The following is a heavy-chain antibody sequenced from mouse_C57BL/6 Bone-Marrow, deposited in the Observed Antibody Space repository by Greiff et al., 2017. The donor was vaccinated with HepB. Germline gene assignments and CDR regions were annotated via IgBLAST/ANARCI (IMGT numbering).Heavy chain of an antibody. J-gene: IGHJ2*01. V-gene: IGHV1-19*01. Sequence: EVQLQESGPVLVKPGASVKMSCKASGYTFTDYYMNWVNQSHGKSLEWIGVINPYNGGTSYNQKFKGKATLTVDKSSSTAYMELNSLTSEDSAVYYCGSGSSLFDYWGQGTTLTVSS. D-gene: IGHD1-1*01. CDR1: GYTFTDYY. CDR3: GSGSSLFDY. CDR2: INPYNGGT.